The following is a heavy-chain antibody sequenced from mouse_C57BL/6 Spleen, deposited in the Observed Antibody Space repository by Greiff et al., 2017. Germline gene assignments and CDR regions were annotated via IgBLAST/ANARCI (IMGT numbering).Heavy chain of an antibody. CDR1: GYTFTDYY. J-gene: IGHJ2*01. Sequence: EVQLQESGPVLVKPGASVKMSCKASGYTFTDYYMNWVKQSHGKSLEWIGVINPYNGGTSYTQKFKGKATLTVDKSSSTAYMELNSLTSEDSAVYYCARGDYFDYWGQGTTLTVSS. CDR2: INPYNGGT. V-gene: IGHV1-19*01. CDR3: ARGDYFDY.